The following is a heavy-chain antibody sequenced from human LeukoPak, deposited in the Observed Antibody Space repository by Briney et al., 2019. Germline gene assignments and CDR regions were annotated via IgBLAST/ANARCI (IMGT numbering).Heavy chain of an antibody. D-gene: IGHD2-21*02. V-gene: IGHV3-53*01. CDR2: IYSGGST. Sequence: GGSLRLSCAASGFTVSSNYMSWVRQAPGKGLEWVSVIYSGGSTYYADSVKGRFTISRDNSKNTLYLQMNSLRAEDTAVYYCARATPDCGGDCYYYYYYYMDVWGKGTTVTVSS. CDR1: GFTVSSNY. CDR3: ARATPDCGGDCYYYYYYYMDV. J-gene: IGHJ6*03.